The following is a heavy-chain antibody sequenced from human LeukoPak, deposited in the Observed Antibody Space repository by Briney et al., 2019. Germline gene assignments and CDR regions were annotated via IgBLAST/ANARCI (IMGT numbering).Heavy chain of an antibody. CDR2: IKQGGSEK. Sequence: PGGSLRLSCSASGFSFSNYAMYWVRQAPGKGLEWVANIKQGGSEKYYVDSVKGRFIISRDNAKNSLYLQMNSLRAEDTAVYYCARDFGLRCSGGTCYSVYYYGMDVWGKGTTVTVSS. J-gene: IGHJ6*04. CDR1: GFSFSNYA. V-gene: IGHV3-7*03. D-gene: IGHD2-15*01. CDR3: ARDFGLRCSGGTCYSVYYYGMDV.